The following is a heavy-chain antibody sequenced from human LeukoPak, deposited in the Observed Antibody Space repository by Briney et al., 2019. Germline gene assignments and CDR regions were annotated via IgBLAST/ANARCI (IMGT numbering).Heavy chain of an antibody. D-gene: IGHD2-15*01. CDR1: GGSFSGYY. J-gene: IGHJ2*01. CDR2: TNHSGST. CDR3: ARQRGVVAATPYRYFDL. Sequence: SETLSLTCAVYGGSFSGYYWSWIRQPPGKGLEWIGETNHSGSTNYNPSLKSRVTISVDTSKNQFSLKLSSVTAADTAVYYCARQRGVVAATPYRYFDLWGRGTLVTVSS. V-gene: IGHV4-34*01.